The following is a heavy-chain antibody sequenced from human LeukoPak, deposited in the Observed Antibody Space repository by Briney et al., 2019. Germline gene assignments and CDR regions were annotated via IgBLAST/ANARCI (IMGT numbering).Heavy chain of an antibody. V-gene: IGHV3-9*01. J-gene: IGHJ4*02. D-gene: IGHD6-13*01. Sequence: GRSLRLSCAASGFTFDDYAMHWVRQAPGKGLEWVSGISWNSGSIGYADSVKGRFTISRDNAKNSLYLQMNSLRAEDTALYYCAKDRNPYSSSCVFDYWGQGTLVTVSS. CDR1: GFTFDDYA. CDR2: ISWNSGSI. CDR3: AKDRNPYSSSCVFDY.